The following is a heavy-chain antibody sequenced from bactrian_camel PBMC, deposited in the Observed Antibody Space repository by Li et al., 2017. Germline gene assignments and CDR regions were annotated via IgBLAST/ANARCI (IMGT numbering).Heavy chain of an antibody. CDR2: IDRYGVA. CDR3: AAGPFCTTLRY. V-gene: IGHV3S53*01. J-gene: IGHJ4*01. Sequence: ESGGGSVQTGGSLRLSCATSGFTFSLYSMAWFRQAPGKERLGVARIDRYGVATYADSVKGRFTISKDNAKNTLYLQMNSLKPDDTAMYYCAAGPFCTTLRYWGQGTQVTVS. D-gene: IGHD2*01. CDR1: GFTFSLYS.